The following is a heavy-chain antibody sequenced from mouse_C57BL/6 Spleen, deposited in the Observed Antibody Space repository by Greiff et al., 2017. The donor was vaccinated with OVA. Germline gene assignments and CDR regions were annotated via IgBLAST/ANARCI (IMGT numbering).Heavy chain of an antibody. CDR2: ISSGSSTI. CDR3: AREERGAMDY. V-gene: IGHV5-17*01. J-gene: IGHJ4*01. CDR1: GFTFSDYG. Sequence: EVKLVESGGGLVKPGGSLKLSCAASGFTFSDYGMHWVRQAPEKGLEWVAYISSGSSTIYYADTVKGRFTISRDNAKNTLFLQMTSLRSEDTAMYYCAREERGAMDYWGQGTSVTVSS.